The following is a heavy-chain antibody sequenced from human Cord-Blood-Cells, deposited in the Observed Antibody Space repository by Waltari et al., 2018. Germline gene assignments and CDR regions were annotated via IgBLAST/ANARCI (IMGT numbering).Heavy chain of an antibody. V-gene: IGHV4-59*01. CDR1: GGSISSYY. CDR2: IYYSRST. J-gene: IGHJ3*02. CDR3: ARDRGYGAFDI. Sequence: GGSISSYYWSWIRQPPGKGLEWIGYIYYSRSTNYNPSLKSRVTISVDTSKNQFSLKLSSVTAADTAVYYCARDRGYGAFDIWGQGTMVTVSS. D-gene: IGHD5-12*01.